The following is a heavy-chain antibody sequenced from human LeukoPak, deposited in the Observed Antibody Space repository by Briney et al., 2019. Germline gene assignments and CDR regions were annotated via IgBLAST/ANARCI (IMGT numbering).Heavy chain of an antibody. D-gene: IGHD2-2*01. CDR1: GGSFSGYY. Sequence: SETLSLTCAVYGGSFSGYYWSWIRQPPGKGLEWIGEINHSGSTNYNPSLKSRVTISVDTSKNQFSLKLSSVTAADTAVYYCARAPQLGYCSSTSCYRRTPRYYFDYWAREPWSPSPQ. CDR3: ARAPQLGYCSSTSCYRRTPRYYFDY. J-gene: IGHJ4*02. CDR2: INHSGST. V-gene: IGHV4-34*01.